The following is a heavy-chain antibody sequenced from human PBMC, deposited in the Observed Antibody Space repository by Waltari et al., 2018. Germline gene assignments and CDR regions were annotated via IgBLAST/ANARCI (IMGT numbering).Heavy chain of an antibody. CDR3: GDFTAFDY. CDR1: GFTFSTAW. D-gene: IGHD2-8*02. CDR2: IKSKINGGTT. Sequence: EVQLVESGGGLVEPGGSLRLSCAGSGFTFSTAWMHWVRQAPGRGWEGVGSIKSKINGGTTEYGAPVKGRFTISRDDSKNTVYLQMNSLKTEDTGVYYCGDFTAFDYWGQGSLVTVSS. V-gene: IGHV3-15*01. J-gene: IGHJ4*02.